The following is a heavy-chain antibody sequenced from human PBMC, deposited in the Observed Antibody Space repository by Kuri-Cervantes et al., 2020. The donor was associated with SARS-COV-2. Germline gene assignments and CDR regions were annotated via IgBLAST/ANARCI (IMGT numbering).Heavy chain of an antibody. D-gene: IGHD7-27*01. V-gene: IGHV4-34*01. CDR2: INHSGST. CDR1: GGSLSGYY. CDR3: ANWGLHDAFDI. J-gene: IGHJ3*02. Sequence: SETLSLTCAVYGGSLSGYYWSWIRQPPGKGLEWIGEINHSGSTNYNPSLKSRVTISVDTSKNQFSLKLSSVTAADTAVYYCANWGLHDAFDIWGQGTMVTVSS.